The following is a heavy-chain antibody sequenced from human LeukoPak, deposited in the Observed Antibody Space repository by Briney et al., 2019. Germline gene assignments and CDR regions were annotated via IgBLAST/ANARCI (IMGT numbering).Heavy chain of an antibody. CDR1: GFTVSSNH. D-gene: IGHD5-18*01. V-gene: IGHV3-53*05. CDR3: VNSYGFRPFDY. J-gene: IGHJ4*02. CDR2: FYSGGDT. Sequence: GGSLRLSCAVSGFTVSSNHMSWVRQAPGKGLEWVSVFYSGGDTHYADSVKGRFTISRDNSKNTLYLQMSSLRAEDTAVYYCVNSYGFRPFDYWGQGTLVTVSS.